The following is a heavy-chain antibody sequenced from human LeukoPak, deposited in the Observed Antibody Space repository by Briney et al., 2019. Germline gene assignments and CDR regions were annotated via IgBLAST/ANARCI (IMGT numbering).Heavy chain of an antibody. J-gene: IGHJ4*02. V-gene: IGHV3-49*03. Sequence: GSLRLSCTASGFIFGDFAMSWFRQAPGKGLEWVGFIRSKAYGGTTEYAASVKGRFTISRNDSKSIAYLQMNSLKTEDTAVYYCTRDLWFGELSPRYYFDYWGQGTLVTVSS. CDR2: IRSKAYGGTT. CDR3: TRDLWFGELSPRYYFDY. CDR1: GFIFGDFA. D-gene: IGHD3-10*01.